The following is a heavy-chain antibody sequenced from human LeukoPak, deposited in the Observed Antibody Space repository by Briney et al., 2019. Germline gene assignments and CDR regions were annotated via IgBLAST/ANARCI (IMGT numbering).Heavy chain of an antibody. CDR3: TLGANYYDRNTYYFTDY. D-gene: IGHD3-22*01. V-gene: IGHV4-59*12. CDR2: IYYSGST. J-gene: IGHJ4*02. Sequence: SETLSLTCTGSGGSISSYYWSWIRQPPGKGLEWIGYIYYSGSTNYNPSLKSRVTISVDTSKNQFSLRLSSVTAADTALYFCTLGANYYDRNTYYFTDYWGQGTLVTVSS. CDR1: GGSISSYY.